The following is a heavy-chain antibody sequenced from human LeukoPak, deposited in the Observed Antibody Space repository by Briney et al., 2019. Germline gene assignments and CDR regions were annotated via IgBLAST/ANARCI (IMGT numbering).Heavy chain of an antibody. CDR3: TTDETVTDYGMDV. J-gene: IGHJ6*02. Sequence: GGSLRLSCAASGFTFSSYAMSWVRQAPGKGLGWVSGISGSGDNTYYADSVKGRFTISRDNSKNTLYVQVNSLGTEDTAAYYCTTDETVTDYGMDVWGHGTMVTVSS. CDR1: GFTFSSYA. CDR2: ISGSGDNT. V-gene: IGHV3-23*01. D-gene: IGHD4-17*01.